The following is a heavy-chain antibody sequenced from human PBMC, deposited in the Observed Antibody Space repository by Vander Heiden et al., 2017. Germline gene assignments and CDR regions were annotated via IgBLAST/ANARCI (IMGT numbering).Heavy chain of an antibody. D-gene: IGHD2-21*01. J-gene: IGHJ6*02. CDR1: GFTFSSYA. CDR3: TNPVGDSTGMDV. V-gene: IGHV3-23*01. CDR2: ISASGDGT. Sequence: EGQLLESGGGLVQPGASVRLSCATSGFTFSSYALSWVRQAPGKGLEWSAGISASGDGTNYADSGKSRFTISRDRSERTLSLEMNSLRADDTAVYYCTNPVGDSTGMDVWGQGTTVTVSS.